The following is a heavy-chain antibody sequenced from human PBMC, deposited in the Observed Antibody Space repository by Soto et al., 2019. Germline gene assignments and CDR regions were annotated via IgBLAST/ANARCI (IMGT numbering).Heavy chain of an antibody. CDR3: ARENNVLPGGYFDY. J-gene: IGHJ4*02. CDR1: GGCISSGGYS. V-gene: IGHV4-30-2*01. D-gene: IGHD3-10*01. Sequence: QLQLQESGSGLVKPSQTLSLTCAVSGGCISSGGYSWSWIRQPPGKGLEWIGYIYHSGSTYYNPSLKSRVTISLDRSKNQFSLKLSSVTAADTAVYYCARENNVLPGGYFDYWGQGTLVTASS. CDR2: IYHSGST.